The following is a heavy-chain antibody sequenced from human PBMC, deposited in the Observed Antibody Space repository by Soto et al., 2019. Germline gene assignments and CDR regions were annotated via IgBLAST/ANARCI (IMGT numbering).Heavy chain of an antibody. CDR2: ITTHNNHT. CDR3: ARVSGGGYGDYEFVY. Sequence: ASVKVSCKTSGYTFGKYGITWVRQAPGQGLEWMGWITTHNNHTDYAQIFQGRVTMTADTSTNTAYMELSRLRSDDTAVYYCARVSGGGYGDYEFVYWGQGTLVTVSS. V-gene: IGHV1-18*01. J-gene: IGHJ4*02. CDR1: GYTFGKYG. D-gene: IGHD4-17*01.